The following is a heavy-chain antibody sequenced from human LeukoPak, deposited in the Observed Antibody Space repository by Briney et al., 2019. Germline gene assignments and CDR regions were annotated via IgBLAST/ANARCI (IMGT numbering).Heavy chain of an antibody. Sequence: PGGSLRLSCAASGFTFSSYAMHWVRQAPGKGLEWVAVISYDGSNKYYADSVKGRFTISRDNSKNTLYLQMNSLRAEDTAVYYCAKVSYYGSGSYYNANYFDYWGQGTLVTVSS. CDR1: GFTFSSYA. CDR2: ISYDGSNK. J-gene: IGHJ4*02. CDR3: AKVSYYGSGSYYNANYFDY. V-gene: IGHV3-30-3*01. D-gene: IGHD3-10*01.